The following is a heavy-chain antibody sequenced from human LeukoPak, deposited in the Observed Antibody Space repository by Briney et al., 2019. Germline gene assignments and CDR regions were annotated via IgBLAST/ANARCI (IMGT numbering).Heavy chain of an antibody. CDR1: GFTFRNSA. CDR2: IYISGDST. D-gene: IGHD3-10*01. V-gene: IGHV3-23*01. J-gene: IGHJ4*02. Sequence: GGSLRLSCAASGFTFRNSAMTWVRQAPGQGLEWVSSIYISGDSTFFADSVKGRFTISRDNSKNTVYLQMNSLKAEDTAVYYCARVHYYGSGSYYDMRGPGTLVTVSS. CDR3: ARVHYYGSGSYYDM.